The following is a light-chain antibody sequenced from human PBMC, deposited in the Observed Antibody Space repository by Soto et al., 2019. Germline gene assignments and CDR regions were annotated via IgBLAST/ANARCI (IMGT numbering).Light chain of an antibody. Sequence: QSALTQPPSASGSPGQSVTIYCTGTSSDVGGYTYVSWYQQHPGKAPKLMIYEVTKRPSGVPDRFSGSKSGNTASLTVSGLQAEDEADYYCTSYAGSNNYVFGTGTKLTVL. CDR1: SSDVGGYTY. V-gene: IGLV2-8*01. CDR2: EVT. CDR3: TSYAGSNNYV. J-gene: IGLJ1*01.